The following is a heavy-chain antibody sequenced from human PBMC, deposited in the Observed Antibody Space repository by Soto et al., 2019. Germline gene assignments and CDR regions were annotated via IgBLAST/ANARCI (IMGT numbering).Heavy chain of an antibody. J-gene: IGHJ4*02. CDR3: ARGRGFYGY. CDR2: INHSGST. D-gene: IGHD3-3*01. CDR1: GGSFSGYY. V-gene: IGHV4-34*01. Sequence: PSATLSLTCAVYGGSFSGYYWSWIRQPPGKGLEWIGEINHSGSTNYNPSLKSRVTISVDTSKNQFSLKLSSVTAADTAVYYCARGRGFYGYWGQGTLVTVSS.